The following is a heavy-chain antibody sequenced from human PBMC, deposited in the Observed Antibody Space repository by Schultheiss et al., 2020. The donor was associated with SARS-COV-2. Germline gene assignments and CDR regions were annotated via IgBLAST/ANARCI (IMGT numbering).Heavy chain of an antibody. V-gene: IGHV3-21*01. CDR2: ISSSSSYI. Sequence: GGSLRLSCAASGFTFSSYIMNWVRQAPGKGLEWVSSISSSSSYIYYADSVKGRFTISRDNAKNSLYLQMNSLRAEDTAVYYCARGGAGDAFDIWGQGTMVTVSS. J-gene: IGHJ3*02. CDR3: ARGGAGDAFDI. D-gene: IGHD6-19*01. CDR1: GFTFSSYI.